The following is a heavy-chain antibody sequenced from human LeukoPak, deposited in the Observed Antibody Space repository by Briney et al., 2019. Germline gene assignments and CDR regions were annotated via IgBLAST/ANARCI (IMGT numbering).Heavy chain of an antibody. CDR2: IVVGSGNT. J-gene: IGHJ3*02. V-gene: IGHV1-58*01. CDR3: AAADYYDSSGYYPYAFHI. D-gene: IGHD3-22*01. CDR1: GFTFTSSA. Sequence: SVKVSCKASGFTFTSSAVQWVRQARGQRLEWIGWIVVGSGNTNYAQKFQERVTITRDMSTSTVYMELSSLRSEDTAMYYCAAADYYDSSGYYPYAFHIWGQGTMVTVSS.